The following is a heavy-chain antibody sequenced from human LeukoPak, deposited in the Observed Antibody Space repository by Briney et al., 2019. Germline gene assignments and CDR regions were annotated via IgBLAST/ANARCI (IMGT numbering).Heavy chain of an antibody. CDR1: GFTFSSYE. CDR3: AKAGSIRFDY. J-gene: IGHJ4*02. Sequence: PGGSPRLSCAASGFTFSSYEMNWVRQAPGKGLEWVSGISGSGTGGRTYYADSVKGRFTISRDNSKNTLYLQMNSLRAEDTAVYYCAKAGSIRFDYWGQGTLVTVSS. CDR2: ISGSGTGGRT. V-gene: IGHV3-23*01. D-gene: IGHD1-26*01.